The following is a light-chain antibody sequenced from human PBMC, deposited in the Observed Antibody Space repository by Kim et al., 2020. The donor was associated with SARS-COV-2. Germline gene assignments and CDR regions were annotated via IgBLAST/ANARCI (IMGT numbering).Light chain of an antibody. CDR2: AA. V-gene: IGKV1-12*01. J-gene: IGKJ4*01. CDR1: QGISSF. CDR3: QQVYSIPPVT. Sequence: ASVGDRVTITCRASQGISSFLAWYQQKPGKAPELLIYAATMESGVPSRCSGSGAATDFTLTISRLQPEDFATYYYQQVYSIPPVTFGGGTKVDIK.